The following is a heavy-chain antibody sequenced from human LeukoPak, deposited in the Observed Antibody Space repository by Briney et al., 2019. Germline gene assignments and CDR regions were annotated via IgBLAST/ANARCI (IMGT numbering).Heavy chain of an antibody. Sequence: ASVKVSCKASGYTFIGYYLHWVRQAPGQGLEWMGWINPSSGGTNFAQNFQGRVTMTRDTSISTAYMELSRLRSDDTAVYYCARETVPAIAAPRGLNYWGQGTLVTVSS. D-gene: IGHD6-13*01. J-gene: IGHJ4*02. V-gene: IGHV1-2*02. CDR2: INPSSGGT. CDR1: GYTFIGYY. CDR3: ARETVPAIAAPRGLNY.